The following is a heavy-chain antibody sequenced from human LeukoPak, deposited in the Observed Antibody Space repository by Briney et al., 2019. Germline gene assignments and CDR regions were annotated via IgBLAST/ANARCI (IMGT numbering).Heavy chain of an antibody. J-gene: IGHJ4*02. V-gene: IGHV3-30*18. CDR3: TKGVLGRTQSVSAGLDS. D-gene: IGHD7-27*01. CDR2: ISYDGSNK. Sequence: PGRSLRLSCAASGFTFSGYGMHWVRQAPGKGLEWVAVISYDGSNKYYADSVKGRFTISRDNSKNTLYLQMNSLRAEDTAVYYCTKGVLGRTQSVSAGLDSWGQGTLVTVSS. CDR1: GFTFSGYG.